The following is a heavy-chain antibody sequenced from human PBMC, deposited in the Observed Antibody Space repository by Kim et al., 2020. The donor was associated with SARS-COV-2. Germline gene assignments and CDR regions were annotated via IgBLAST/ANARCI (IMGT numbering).Heavy chain of an antibody. CDR3: ARGRDSSGWHDY. J-gene: IGHJ4*02. V-gene: IGHV4-59*13. Sequence: SETLSLTCTVSGGSISSYYWSWIRQPPGKGLEWIGYIYYSGSTNYNPSLKSRVTISVDTSKNQFSLKLSSVTAADTAVYYCARGRDSSGWHDYWGQGTLVTVSS. D-gene: IGHD3-22*01. CDR1: GGSISSYY. CDR2: IYYSGST.